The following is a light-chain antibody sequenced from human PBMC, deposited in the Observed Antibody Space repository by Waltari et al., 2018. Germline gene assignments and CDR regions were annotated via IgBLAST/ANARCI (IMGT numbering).Light chain of an antibody. CDR3: QVWDNDTDQVV. CDR1: NIGSKN. J-gene: IGLJ3*02. CDR2: DDS. Sequence: SYVLTQPPSVSVAPGKTASITCGGNNIGSKNVHWYQQRPGQAPTLFIDDDSDRPSGIPERFSGSNSGNTATLTIRRVEAGDEADYYCQVWDNDTDQVVFGGGTKLTVL. V-gene: IGLV3-21*04.